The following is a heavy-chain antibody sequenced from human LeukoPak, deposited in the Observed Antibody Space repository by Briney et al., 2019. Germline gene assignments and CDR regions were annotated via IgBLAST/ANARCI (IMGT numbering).Heavy chain of an antibody. V-gene: IGHV3-43D*03. CDR1: GFTFDDYA. D-gene: IGHD2-21*02. CDR2: ISWDGGST. CDR3: VKGRCDGGCHTREFDY. Sequence: GGSLRLSCAASGFTFDDYAMHWVRQAPGKGLEWVSLISWDGGSTYYADSVKGRFTVSRDNANNFLYLQMNSLTPEDTALYYCVKGRCDGGCHTREFDYWGQGTLVTVSS. J-gene: IGHJ4*02.